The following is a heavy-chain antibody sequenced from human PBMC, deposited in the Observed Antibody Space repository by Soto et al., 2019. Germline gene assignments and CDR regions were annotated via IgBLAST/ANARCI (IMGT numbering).Heavy chain of an antibody. D-gene: IGHD2-8*02. CDR3: ARQGRTSAFSDD. CDR2: IHPAGSDV. CDR1: GDTFSNYW. V-gene: IGHV5-51*01. Sequence: EVQLVQSGAEAKKPGESLKISCQGSGDTFSNYWIGWLRHVPGKGLEWMGVIHPAGSDVRYSTSFQGQVTISADRSLNTAYLQWRILKASDRAIYCCARQGRTSAFSDDWGPGTHVIVSP. J-gene: IGHJ1*01.